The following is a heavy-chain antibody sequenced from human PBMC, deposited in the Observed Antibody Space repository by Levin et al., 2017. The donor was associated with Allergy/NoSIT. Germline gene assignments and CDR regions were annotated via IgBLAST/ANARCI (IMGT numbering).Heavy chain of an antibody. CDR3: ARLAGRGMGGVIITTPDTFDI. CDR2: IYSGDSDT. D-gene: IGHD3-10*01. Sequence: GESLKISCKGSEYIFTNFWIGWVRQMPGEGLEWMGIIYSGDSDTRYSPSFQGQVTISADKSVSPAYLQWSSLRASDTAMYYCARLAGRGMGGVIITTPDTFDIWGQGTMVTVSS. V-gene: IGHV5-51*01. J-gene: IGHJ3*02. CDR1: EYIFTNFW.